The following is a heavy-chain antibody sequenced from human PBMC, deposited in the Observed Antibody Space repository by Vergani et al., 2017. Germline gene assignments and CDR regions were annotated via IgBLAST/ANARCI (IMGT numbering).Heavy chain of an antibody. CDR3: ARYSPSVVVVAATPYYYYYMDV. V-gene: IGHV4-39*07. CDR2: IYYSGST. CDR1: GGSISSSSYY. Sequence: QLQLQESGPGLVKPSETLSLTCTVSGGSISSSSYYWGWIRQPPGKGLEWIGSIYYSGSTYYNPSLKSRVTISVDTSKNQFSLKLSSVTAADTAVYYCARYSPSVVVVAATPYYYYYMDVWGKGTTVTVSS. J-gene: IGHJ6*03. D-gene: IGHD2-15*01.